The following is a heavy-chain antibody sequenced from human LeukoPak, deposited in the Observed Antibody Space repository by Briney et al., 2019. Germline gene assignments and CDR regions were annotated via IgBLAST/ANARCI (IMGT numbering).Heavy chain of an antibody. CDR2: INPNSGGT. CDR1: GYTFTGYY. V-gene: IGHV1-2*02. CDR3: AREHGYCSSTSCRDYYYYYMDV. Sequence: GASVKVSCKASGYTFTGYYMHWVRQAPGQGLEWVEWINPNSGGTNYAQKFQGRVTMTRDTSISTAYMELSRLRSDDTAVYYCAREHGYCSSTSCRDYYYYYMDVWGKGTTVTVSS. D-gene: IGHD2-2*03. J-gene: IGHJ6*03.